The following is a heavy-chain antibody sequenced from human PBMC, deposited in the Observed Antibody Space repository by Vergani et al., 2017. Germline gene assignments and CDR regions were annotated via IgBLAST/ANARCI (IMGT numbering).Heavy chain of an antibody. CDR2: IYYSGST. Sequence: QVQLQESGPGLVKPSETLSLTCTVSGGSISSYYWSWIRKPPGTGLEWSGYIYYSGSTNYNPSLKRRVTISVDTSKNQFSLKLSSVTASNTAVYYCASSVVVPAAAFDYWGQGTLVTVSS. J-gene: IGHJ4*02. CDR1: GGSISSYY. V-gene: IGHV4-59*01. CDR3: ASSVVVPAAAFDY. D-gene: IGHD2-2*01.